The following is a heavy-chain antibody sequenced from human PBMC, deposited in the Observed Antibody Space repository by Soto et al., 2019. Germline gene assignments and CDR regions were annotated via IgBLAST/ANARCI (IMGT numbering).Heavy chain of an antibody. Sequence: PSETPSPPPPFSGCSLIGYFWTWVPPSPERGLEWIGYIHYSGSANYNPSLNSRLTMSVDRSKSQFSMKLASVTAADTAVYYCARGVGGSGLNWFDPWGQGTLVTVSS. J-gene: IGHJ5*02. V-gene: IGHV4-59*12. D-gene: IGHD6-19*01. CDR1: GCSLIGYF. CDR3: ARGVGGSGLNWFDP. CDR2: IHYSGSA.